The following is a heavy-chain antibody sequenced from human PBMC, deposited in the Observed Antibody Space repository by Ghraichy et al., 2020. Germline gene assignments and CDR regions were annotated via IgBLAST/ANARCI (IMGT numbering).Heavy chain of an antibody. D-gene: IGHD2-15*01. CDR3: ARDGRVVVAATESYYYGMDV. V-gene: IGHV1-69*13. J-gene: IGHJ6*02. Sequence: SVKVSCKASGGTFSSYAISWVRQAPGQGLEWMGGIIPIFGTANYAQKFQGRVTITADESTSTAYMELSSLRSEDTAVYYCARDGRVVVAATESYYYGMDVWGQGTTVTVSS. CDR2: IIPIFGTA. CDR1: GGTFSSYA.